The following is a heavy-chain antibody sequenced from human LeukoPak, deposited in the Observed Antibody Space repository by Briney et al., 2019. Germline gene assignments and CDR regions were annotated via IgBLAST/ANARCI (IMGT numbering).Heavy chain of an antibody. Sequence: ASVKVSCKASGYTFTSYGITWVRQAPGQGLEWMGWISAYNGNTNYAQKLQGRVTMTTDTSTSTAYMELRSLTSDDTAVYYCARDPRPSYSSSWEYYFDYWGQGTLVTVSS. CDR2: ISAYNGNT. J-gene: IGHJ4*02. D-gene: IGHD6-13*01. V-gene: IGHV1-18*01. CDR3: ARDPRPSYSSSWEYYFDY. CDR1: GYTFTSYG.